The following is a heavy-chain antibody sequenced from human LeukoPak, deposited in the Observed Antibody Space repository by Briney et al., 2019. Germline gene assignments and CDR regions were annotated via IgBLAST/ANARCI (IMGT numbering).Heavy chain of an antibody. Sequence: PSETLSLTCTVSSGSISSNSYYWGWIRQPPGKGLEWIGSIYYSGSTYYNPSLKSRVTISVDTSKNQFSLKLSSVTAADTAVYYCASPDGRVPDYFDYWGQGTLVTVSS. D-gene: IGHD1-26*01. CDR1: SGSISSNSYY. J-gene: IGHJ4*02. CDR3: ASPDGRVPDYFDY. V-gene: IGHV4-39*07. CDR2: IYYSGST.